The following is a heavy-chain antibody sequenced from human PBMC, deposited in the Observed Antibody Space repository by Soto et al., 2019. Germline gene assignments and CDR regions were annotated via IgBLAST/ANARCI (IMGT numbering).Heavy chain of an antibody. CDR3: ASTYGDYSNYYYYYMDV. D-gene: IGHD4-17*01. CDR1: GGSISSGGYY. Sequence: SETLSLTCTVSGGSISSGGYYWSWIRQHPGKGLEWIEYIYYSGSTYYNPSLKSRVTISVDTSKNQFSLKLSSVTAADTAVYYCASTYGDYSNYYYYYMDVWGKGTTVTVSS. V-gene: IGHV4-31*03. J-gene: IGHJ6*03. CDR2: IYYSGST.